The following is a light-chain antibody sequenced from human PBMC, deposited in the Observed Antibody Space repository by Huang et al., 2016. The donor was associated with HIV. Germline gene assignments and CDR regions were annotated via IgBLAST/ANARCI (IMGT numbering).Light chain of an antibody. Sequence: EVVLTQSPATLSLSPGESATLSCRASQSVSMNVAWYQQKPSQTPRLLIYDESNRATGVPARFRGSGYGTDFTLTIYSLEPEDAAFYYGQQRSDWPPDYTFGQGTRLDLK. CDR3: QQRSDWPPDYT. CDR2: DES. CDR1: QSVSMN. J-gene: IGKJ2*01. V-gene: IGKV3-11*01.